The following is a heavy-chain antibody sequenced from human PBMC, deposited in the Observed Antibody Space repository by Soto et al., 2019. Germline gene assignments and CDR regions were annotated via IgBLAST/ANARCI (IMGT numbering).Heavy chain of an antibody. Sequence: PSETLSLTCTVSGSSISSYYWSWIRQPPGKGLEWIGYIYYSGSTNYNPSLKSRVTISVDTSKNQFSLKLSSVTAADTAVYYCARHDDPYYFDYWGQGTLVTVSS. D-gene: IGHD3-3*01. CDR3: ARHDDPYYFDY. V-gene: IGHV4-59*01. CDR2: IYYSGST. J-gene: IGHJ4*02. CDR1: GSSISSYY.